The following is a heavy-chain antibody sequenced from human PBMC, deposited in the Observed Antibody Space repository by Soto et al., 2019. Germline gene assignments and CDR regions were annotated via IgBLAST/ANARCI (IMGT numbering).Heavy chain of an antibody. CDR2: ILYDGSDK. Sequence: QVQVVESGGGVVQPGRSLRLSCAASGFTFNNYGMHWVRQAPGKGLEWVAVILYDGSDKYYADSVKGRFTISRDKSKNTLSLQMNSLRADDTAVYYCARDRQAYGASYYFDYWGQGTLVTVSS. CDR1: GFTFNNYG. CDR3: ARDRQAYGASYYFDY. D-gene: IGHD3-16*01. J-gene: IGHJ4*02. V-gene: IGHV3-33*01.